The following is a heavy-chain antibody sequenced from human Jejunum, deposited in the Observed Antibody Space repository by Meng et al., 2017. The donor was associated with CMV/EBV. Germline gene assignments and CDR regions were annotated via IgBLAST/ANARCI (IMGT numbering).Heavy chain of an antibody. CDR1: GFMFTIYA. J-gene: IGHJ5*02. CDR2: ISSTGRDI. Sequence: GSGFMFTIYAMHWVRQAPGKGLEWVSSISSTGRDINYADSVRGRFTISRDNAKNSLFLQMNSLRAEDTAMYYCARDYDWFDPWGQGTLVTVSS. D-gene: IGHD3-16*01. V-gene: IGHV3-21*01. CDR3: ARDYDWFDP.